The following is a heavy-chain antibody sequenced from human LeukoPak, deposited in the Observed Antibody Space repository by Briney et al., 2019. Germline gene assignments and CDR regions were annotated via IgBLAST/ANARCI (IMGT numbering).Heavy chain of an antibody. CDR1: GGSIDSYY. Sequence: SETLSLTCTVSGGSIDSYYWSWIRQPPGKGLEWIGYIYYSGSTNYNPSLKSRVTISVDTSKNQFSLKLSSVTAADTAVYYCARDCGYSYGSLPYDAFDIWGQGTMVTVSS. CDR2: IYYSGST. V-gene: IGHV4-59*12. CDR3: ARDCGYSYGSLPYDAFDI. D-gene: IGHD5-18*01. J-gene: IGHJ3*02.